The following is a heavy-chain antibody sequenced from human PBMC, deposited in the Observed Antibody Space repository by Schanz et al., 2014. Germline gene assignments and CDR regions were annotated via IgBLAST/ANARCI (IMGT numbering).Heavy chain of an antibody. J-gene: IGHJ6*03. D-gene: IGHD2-2*01. Sequence: VRLVESGGGVVQPGRSLRLSCAASGFTFTNYAMSWVRQAPGKGLEWVSLISDSGDTAYYADSVKGRFTISRDNSKNTLYLQMKSLRAEDTAVYYCARVKYCTITRCYRTETEGIYYMDVWGKGTTVTVSS. CDR2: ISDSGDTA. V-gene: IGHV3-23*04. CDR1: GFTFTNYA. CDR3: ARVKYCTITRCYRTETEGIYYMDV.